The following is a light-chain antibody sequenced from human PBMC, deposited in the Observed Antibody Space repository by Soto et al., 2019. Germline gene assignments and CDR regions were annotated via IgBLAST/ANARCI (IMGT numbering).Light chain of an antibody. CDR1: QGIAGS. CDR3: HQVPTWT. J-gene: IGKJ1*01. V-gene: IGKV1-12*01. CDR2: ATS. Sequence: DIQMTQSPSSVSASVGDRVTITCRASQGIAGSLAWYQQKTGQAPKLLIYATSSLQSGVPSRFSGGGSGTAFTLTISRLEPEDFETYYCHQVPTWTFGQGTKVDI.